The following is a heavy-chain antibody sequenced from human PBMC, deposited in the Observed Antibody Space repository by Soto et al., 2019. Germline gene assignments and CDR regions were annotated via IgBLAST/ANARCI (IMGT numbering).Heavy chain of an antibody. Sequence: QVQLVQSGAEVKKPGSSVKVSCKASGGTFSSYTISWVRQAPGQGLEWMGRIIPILGIANYAQKFQGRVRITADTSTSTAYMERSSLRSEDTAVYYCARDQTVNTAMVNYYYYGMDVWGQGTTVTVSS. CDR3: ARDQTVNTAMVNYYYYGMDV. CDR2: IIPILGIA. CDR1: GGTFSSYT. J-gene: IGHJ6*02. D-gene: IGHD5-18*01. V-gene: IGHV1-69*08.